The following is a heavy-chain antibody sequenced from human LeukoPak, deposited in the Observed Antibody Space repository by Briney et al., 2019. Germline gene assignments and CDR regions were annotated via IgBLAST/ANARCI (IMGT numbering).Heavy chain of an antibody. V-gene: IGHV3-15*01. J-gene: IGHJ4*02. CDR3: TAGVGHSDFDY. D-gene: IGHD2-8*01. Sequence: GGSLRLSCAASGFTFSNAWMSWVRQAPGKGLEWVGRVKSKSNGGTTGYAAHVKGRFTISRDDSKNTYLQMNSLKREDAAVYFCTAGVGHSDFDYWGQGTLVTVSS. CDR1: GFTFSNAW. CDR2: VKSKSNGGTT.